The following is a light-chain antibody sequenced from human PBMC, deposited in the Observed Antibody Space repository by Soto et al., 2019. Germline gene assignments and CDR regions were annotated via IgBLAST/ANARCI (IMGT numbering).Light chain of an antibody. J-gene: IGKJ3*01. Sequence: EIVLTQSPGTLSLSPGERATLSCRASQSVSSSYLAWYQQKPGQAPRLLIYGASSRATGIPDRFSGSGSGTDFTLTISRLEAEEFALYYCQQYGSSPLFTFGPGTKVDIK. V-gene: IGKV3-20*01. CDR3: QQYGSSPLFT. CDR2: GAS. CDR1: QSVSSSY.